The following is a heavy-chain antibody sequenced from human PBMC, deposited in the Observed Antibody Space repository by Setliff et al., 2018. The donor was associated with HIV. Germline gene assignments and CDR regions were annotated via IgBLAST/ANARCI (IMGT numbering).Heavy chain of an antibody. Sequence: PSETLSLTCLVSGGSISSYYWSWIRQSAGKGLEWIGRIYSSGSTKYNPSLKSRVTMSVNTAKNQFFLMLSSVTAADTAVYYCARDKGYYYMDVWGKGITVTVSS. J-gene: IGHJ6*03. V-gene: IGHV4-4*07. CDR3: ARDKGYYYMDV. CDR1: GGSISSYY. CDR2: IYSSGST.